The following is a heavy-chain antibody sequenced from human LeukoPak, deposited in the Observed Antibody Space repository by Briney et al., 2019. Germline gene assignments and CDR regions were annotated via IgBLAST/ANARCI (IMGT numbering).Heavy chain of an antibody. Sequence: GGSLRLSCAASGFTFSSYSMNWVRQAPGKGLEWVSYISSSSSTIYYADSVKGRFTISRDNAKNSLYLQMNSLRAEDTAVYYCARDRSYPPHDAFDIWGQGTMVTVSS. J-gene: IGHJ3*02. CDR3: ARDRSYPPHDAFDI. V-gene: IGHV3-48*01. CDR1: GFTFSSYS. D-gene: IGHD1-26*01. CDR2: ISSSSSTI.